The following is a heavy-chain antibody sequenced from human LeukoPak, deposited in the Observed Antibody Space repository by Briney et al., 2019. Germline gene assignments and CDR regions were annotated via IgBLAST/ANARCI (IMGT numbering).Heavy chain of an antibody. D-gene: IGHD3-10*01. V-gene: IGHV3-23*01. CDR3: AKGRYGSGRYYFDY. J-gene: IGHJ4*02. CDR1: GFTFSSYA. Sequence: GGSLRLSCAASGFTFSSYAMSRVRQAPGKGLEWVSAISGSGGSTYYADSVKGRFTISRDNSKNTLYLRMNSLRAEDTAVYYCAKGRYGSGRYYFDYWGQGTLVTVSS. CDR2: ISGSGGST.